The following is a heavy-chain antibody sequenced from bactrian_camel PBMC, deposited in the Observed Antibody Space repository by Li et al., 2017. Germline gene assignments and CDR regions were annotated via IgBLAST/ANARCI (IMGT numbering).Heavy chain of an antibody. J-gene: IGHJ6*01. V-gene: IGHV3S1*01. CDR1: GYTYNHYC. CDR3: AAGAGIYSGGLRPADFGY. CDR2: IDADGRT. Sequence: HVQLVESGGGSVRAGGSLTLTCVASGYTYNHYCMGWFRLAPGKAREGVAIIDADGRTFYSDSVQGRFTISRDNAKNMIYLQMNRLKPEDTAMYYCAAGAGIYSGGLRPADFGYWGQGTQVTVS. D-gene: IGHD2*01.